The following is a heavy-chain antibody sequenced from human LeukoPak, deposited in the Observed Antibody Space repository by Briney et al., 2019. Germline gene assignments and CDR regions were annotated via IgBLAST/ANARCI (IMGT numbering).Heavy chain of an antibody. Sequence: KPSETLSLTCTVSGGSITSTTYYWAWIRQPPGKGLEWLGSVYYTGTTYYGPSVKSRLTISMDTSENRISLSLGSVSAADTAMYYCAGRLVLSPFDLWGRGTLVIVSS. CDR1: GGSITSTTYY. CDR3: AGRLVLSPFDL. CDR2: VYYTGTT. V-gene: IGHV4-39*01. J-gene: IGHJ2*01. D-gene: IGHD2-8*02.